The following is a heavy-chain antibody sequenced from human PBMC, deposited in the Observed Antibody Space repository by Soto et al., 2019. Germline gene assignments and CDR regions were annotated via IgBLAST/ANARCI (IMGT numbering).Heavy chain of an antibody. CDR2: ISAYNGNT. V-gene: IGHV1-18*01. Sequence: QVQLVQSGAEVKKPGASVKVSCKASGYTFTSYGISWVRQAPGQGLEWMGWISAYNGNTNYAQKLQGRVTMTTDTSTSTAYMELRSLRSDDTAVYYCARGPSVTIFGVVIMYYFDYWGQGTLVPVSS. D-gene: IGHD3-3*01. CDR3: ARGPSVTIFGVVIMYYFDY. CDR1: GYTFTSYG. J-gene: IGHJ4*02.